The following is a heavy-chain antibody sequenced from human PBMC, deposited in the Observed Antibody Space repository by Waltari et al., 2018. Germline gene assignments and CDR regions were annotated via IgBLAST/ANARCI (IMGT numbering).Heavy chain of an antibody. Sequence: QVQLQESGPGLVKPSETLSLTCTVSGGSISSYYWSWIRQPPGQGLEWIGYIYYSGSTNYNPSLKSRVTISVDTSKNQFSLKLSSVTAADTAVYYCAGDRRGMDVWGQGTTVTVSS. J-gene: IGHJ6*02. CDR3: AGDRRGMDV. CDR1: GGSISSYY. V-gene: IGHV4-59*01. CDR2: IYYSGST.